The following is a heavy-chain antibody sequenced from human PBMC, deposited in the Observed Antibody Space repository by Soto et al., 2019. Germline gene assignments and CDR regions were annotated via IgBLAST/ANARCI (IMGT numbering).Heavy chain of an antibody. CDR3: AILWRGPNFDY. D-gene: IGHD3-10*01. CDR2: IIGSGGCT. V-gene: IGHV3-23*01. Sequence: EVPLLESGGGLVQPGGSLRLSCAASGFTFSSYAMSWVAQAPGKGPEWASAIIGSGGCTYYADSVKGRFTISRDNSKNTLYLQMNSLRAEDTAVYYCAILWRGPNFDYWGQGTLVTVSS. CDR1: GFTFSSYA. J-gene: IGHJ4*02.